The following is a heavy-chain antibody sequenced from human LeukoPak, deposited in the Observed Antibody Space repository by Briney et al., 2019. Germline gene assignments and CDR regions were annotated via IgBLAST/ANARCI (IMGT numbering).Heavy chain of an antibody. J-gene: IGHJ4*02. CDR3: ASDTVDTALGIDY. V-gene: IGHV3-74*01. CDR1: GFTFSRYW. D-gene: IGHD5-18*01. Sequence: PGGSLRLSCAASGFTFSRYWMHWVRQAPGKGLVWVSCINSDGSSTAYADSVKGRFTISRDNAKNTLYLQINSLRAEDTAVYYCASDTVDTALGIDYWGQGTLVTVSS. CDR2: INSDGSST.